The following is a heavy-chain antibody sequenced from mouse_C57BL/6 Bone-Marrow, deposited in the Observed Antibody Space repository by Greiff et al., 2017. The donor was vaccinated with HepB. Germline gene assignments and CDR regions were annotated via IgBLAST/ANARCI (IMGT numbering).Heavy chain of an antibody. V-gene: IGHV1-47*01. J-gene: IGHJ4*01. Sequence: VKLMESGAELVKPGASVKMSCKASGYTFTTYPIEWMKQNHGKSLEWIGNFHPYNDDTKYNEKFKGKATLTVEKSSSTVYLELSRLTSDDSAVYYCAIYYYGSRAMDYWGQGTSVTVSS. D-gene: IGHD1-1*01. CDR3: AIYYYGSRAMDY. CDR2: FHPYNDDT. CDR1: GYTFTTYP.